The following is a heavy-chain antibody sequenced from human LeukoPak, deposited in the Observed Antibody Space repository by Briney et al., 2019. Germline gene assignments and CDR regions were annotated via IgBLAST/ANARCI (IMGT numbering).Heavy chain of an antibody. CDR2: IYYSGST. CDR3: AREEISGFDAFDI. Sequence: RPSETLSLTCTVSGGSISSSSYYWGWIRQPPGKGLEWIGSIYYSGSTYYNPSLKSRVTISVDTSKNQFSLKLSSVTAADTAVYYCAREEISGFDAFDIWGQGTMVTVSS. CDR1: GGSISSSSYY. D-gene: IGHD1-26*01. J-gene: IGHJ3*02. V-gene: IGHV4-39*07.